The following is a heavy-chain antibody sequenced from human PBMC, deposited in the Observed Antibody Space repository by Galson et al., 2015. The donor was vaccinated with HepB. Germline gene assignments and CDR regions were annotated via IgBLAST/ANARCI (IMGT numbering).Heavy chain of an antibody. CDR3: ARAALDESRPYQLQHGFYYYYMDV. V-gene: IGHV1-69*13. CDR2: IIPIFGTA. Sequence: SVKVSCKASGGTFSSYAISWVRQAPGQGLEWMGGIIPIFGTANYAQKFQGRVTITADESTSTAYMELSSLRSEDTAVYYCARAALDESRPYQLQHGFYYYYMDVWGKGTTVTVSS. D-gene: IGHD2-2*01. CDR1: GGTFSSYA. J-gene: IGHJ6*03.